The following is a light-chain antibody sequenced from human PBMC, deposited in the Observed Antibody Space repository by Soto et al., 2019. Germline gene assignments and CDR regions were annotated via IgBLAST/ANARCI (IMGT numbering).Light chain of an antibody. CDR1: SGHSSYI. Sequence: QLVLTQSSSASASLGSSVNLTSTLSSGHSSYIIAWHQQQPGKAPRYLMKLEGSGSYNKGSGVPDRFSGSSSGADRYLIISNLQFEDEADYYCETWDSNIHWVFGGGTKLTVL. V-gene: IGLV4-60*02. J-gene: IGLJ3*02. CDR3: ETWDSNIHWV. CDR2: LEGSGSY.